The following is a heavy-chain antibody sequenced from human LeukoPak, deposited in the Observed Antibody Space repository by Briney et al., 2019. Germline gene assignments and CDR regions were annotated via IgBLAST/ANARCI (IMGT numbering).Heavy chain of an antibody. CDR1: GYIFTSYG. CDR3: ARDRRSYCSGANCDSGTDY. V-gene: IGHV1-18*01. D-gene: IGHD2-15*01. CDR2: ISAYNGNR. Sequence: GASVKVSCTASGYIFTSYGISWVRQAPGQGLEWMGRISAYNGNRNYAQKFQGRVTMTTDTSTSTANMELRSLRSDDTAVYYCARDRRSYCSGANCDSGTDYWGQGTLVTVSS. J-gene: IGHJ4*02.